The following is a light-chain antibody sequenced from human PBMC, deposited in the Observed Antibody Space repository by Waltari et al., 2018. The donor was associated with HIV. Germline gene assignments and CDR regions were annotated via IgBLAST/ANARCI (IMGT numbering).Light chain of an antibody. Sequence: QSALTQPASVSGSPGQSITISCTGSSSDIGGYDFVSWYQQHPDKAPKLIIYDVIARHSGVSNRFSASKSGNTASLTISGLQPEDEADYYCCSFIGRSTLIFGGGTKVTVV. CDR1: SSDIGGYDF. CDR2: DVI. V-gene: IGLV2-23*02. J-gene: IGLJ2*01. CDR3: CSFIGRSTLI.